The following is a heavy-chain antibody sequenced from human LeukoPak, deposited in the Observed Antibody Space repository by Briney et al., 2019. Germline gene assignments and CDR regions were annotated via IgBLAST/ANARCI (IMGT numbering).Heavy chain of an antibody. V-gene: IGHV3-23*01. Sequence: GGSLRLSCAASGFTFSSYAMSWVRQAPGKGLEWVSAISGSGGSTYYADSVKGRFTISRDNSKNTLDLQMNSLRAEDTAVYYCAKDGLALYNWNYGDYWGQGTLVTVSS. J-gene: IGHJ4*02. CDR3: AKDGLALYNWNYGDY. CDR1: GFTFSSYA. D-gene: IGHD1-7*01. CDR2: ISGSGGST.